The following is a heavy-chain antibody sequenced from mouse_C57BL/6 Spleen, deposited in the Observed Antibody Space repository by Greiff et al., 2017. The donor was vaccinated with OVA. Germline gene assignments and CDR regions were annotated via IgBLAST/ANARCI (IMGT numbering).Heavy chain of an antibody. V-gene: IGHV5-9-1*02. CDR2: ISSGGDYI. J-gene: IGHJ3*01. D-gene: IGHD1-2*01. CDR3: TRDRLSPFAY. CDR1: GFTFSSYA. Sequence: EVKLMESGEGLVKPGGSLKLSCAASGFTFSSYAMSWVRQTPEKRLEWVAYISSGGDYIYYADTVKGRFTISRDNARNTLYLQISSLKSEDTAMYYCTRDRLSPFAYWGQGTLVTVSA.